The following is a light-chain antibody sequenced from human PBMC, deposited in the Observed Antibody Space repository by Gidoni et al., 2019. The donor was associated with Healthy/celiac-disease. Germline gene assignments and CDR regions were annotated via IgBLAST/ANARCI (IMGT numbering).Light chain of an antibody. CDR3: QQSYSTPWT. V-gene: IGKV1-39*01. J-gene: IGKJ1*01. CDR2: AAS. Sequence: DIQMPQSPSSLSASVGDRVTITCRASESFSSYLNWYQQKPGKAPKLLIYAASSLQSGVPSRFSGSGSGTDFTLNISSLQPEDFATYYCQQSYSTPWTFGQGTKVEIK. CDR1: ESFSSY.